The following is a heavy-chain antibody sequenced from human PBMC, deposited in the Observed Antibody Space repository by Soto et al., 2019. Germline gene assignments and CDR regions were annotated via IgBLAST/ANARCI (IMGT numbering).Heavy chain of an antibody. D-gene: IGHD2-21*02. Sequence: GRCRRLSCALSAFTSSSYAMDCDRQPPGRGMEWVALISYDGSNKYYADSFKGRFTISRDNSKNTLYLQMNSLRAEDTAVYYCARDAYCAGDCPTDYWGQVTLVTV. CDR1: AFTSSSYA. J-gene: IGHJ4*02. V-gene: IGHV3-30-3*01. CDR3: ARDAYCAGDCPTDY. CDR2: ISYDGSNK.